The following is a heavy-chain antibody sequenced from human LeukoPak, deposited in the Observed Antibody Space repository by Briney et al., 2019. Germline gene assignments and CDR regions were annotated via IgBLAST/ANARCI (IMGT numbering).Heavy chain of an antibody. CDR1: GGTFSGYY. CDR3: ARSSKNRILTGYYAY. CDR2: INDSGST. V-gene: IGHV4-34*01. J-gene: IGHJ4*02. D-gene: IGHD3-9*01. Sequence: SETLSLTCGVYGGTFSGYYWSWIRQPPGKGLEWIGEINDSGSTNYNPSLKSRVTISVDTSQNQFSLKLSSVTAADTAVYYCARSSKNRILTGYYAYWGQGTLVTVSS.